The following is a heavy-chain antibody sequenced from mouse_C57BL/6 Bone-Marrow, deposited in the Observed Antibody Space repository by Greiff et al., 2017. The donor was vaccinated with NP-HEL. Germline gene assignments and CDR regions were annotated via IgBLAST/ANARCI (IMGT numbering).Heavy chain of an antibody. CDR1: GYSITSGYD. D-gene: IGHD1-1*01. CDR2: ISYSGST. V-gene: IGHV3-1*01. J-gene: IGHJ4*01. CDR3: ARGGTTVVEDYAMDY. Sequence: DVQLQESGPGMVKPSQSLSLTCTVTGYSITSGYDWHWIRHFPGNKLEWMGYISYSGSTNSNPSLKSRISITHDTSKNHFFLKLNSVTTEDTATYYCARGGTTVVEDYAMDYWGQGTSVTVSS.